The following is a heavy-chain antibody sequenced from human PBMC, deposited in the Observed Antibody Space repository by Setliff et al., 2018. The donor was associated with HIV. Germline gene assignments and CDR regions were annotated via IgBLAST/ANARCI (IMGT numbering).Heavy chain of an antibody. D-gene: IGHD6-25*01. Sequence: PSETLSLTCTVSGGSVSSGSYYWSWIRQPPGKGLEWIGYIYYSGSTKHNPSLKSRVTISLDTSKNQFSQKLTSVTAADTAVYYCARYSPRGYTLTGPYWGQGTLVTVSS. CDR2: IYYSGST. J-gene: IGHJ4*02. V-gene: IGHV4-61*01. CDR3: ARYSPRGYTLTGPY. CDR1: GGSVSSGSYY.